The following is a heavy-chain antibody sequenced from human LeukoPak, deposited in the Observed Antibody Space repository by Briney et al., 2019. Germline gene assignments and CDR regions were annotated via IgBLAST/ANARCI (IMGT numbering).Heavy chain of an antibody. Sequence: ASVKVSCKASGYTFTSYYVHWVRQAPGQGLEWMGIINPSGGSTSYTQKFQGRVTMTRDTSTSTVYMELSSLRSEDTAVYYCARRSPEGEYYFDYWGQGTLVTVSS. V-gene: IGHV1-46*03. CDR1: GYTFTSYY. CDR3: ARRSPEGEYYFDY. D-gene: IGHD3-16*01. CDR2: INPSGGST. J-gene: IGHJ4*02.